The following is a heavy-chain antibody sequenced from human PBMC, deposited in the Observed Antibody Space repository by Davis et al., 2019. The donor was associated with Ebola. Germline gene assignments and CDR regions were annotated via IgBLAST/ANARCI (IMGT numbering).Heavy chain of an antibody. Sequence: PSETLSLTCAISGDSVSGGSGAWNWITQSPSRGLEWLGRTYYNSRWYHDYAVSVQGRITINPDTSKNQFSLQLNSVTPEDTAVYYCARGWLRAWFDPWGQGALVIVSS. CDR3: ARGWLRAWFDP. J-gene: IGHJ5*02. CDR1: GDSVSGGSGA. D-gene: IGHD5-12*01. V-gene: IGHV6-1*01. CDR2: TYYNSRWYH.